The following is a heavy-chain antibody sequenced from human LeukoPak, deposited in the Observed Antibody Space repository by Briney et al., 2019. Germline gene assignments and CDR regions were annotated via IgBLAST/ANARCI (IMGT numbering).Heavy chain of an antibody. V-gene: IGHV1-18*01. CDR3: VREGYCSGGSCHSGVIDY. D-gene: IGHD2-15*01. J-gene: IGHJ4*02. CDR1: GYTFITYG. Sequence: ASVKVSCKASGYTFITYGISWVRQAPGQGLEWMGWISPYNGNTNYPQKLQGRVTMTTDTSTSTAYMELRSLRSDDTAVYHCVREGYCSGGSCHSGVIDYWGQGTLVTVSS. CDR2: ISPYNGNT.